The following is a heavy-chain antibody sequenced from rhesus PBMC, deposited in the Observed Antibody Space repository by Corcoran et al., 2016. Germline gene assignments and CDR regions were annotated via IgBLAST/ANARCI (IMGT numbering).Heavy chain of an antibody. Sequence: QVQLEPWGEGLVTPSETLSLTCAVDGGSSSSHYWRWLRQPAGKGMEWIGRIRSGGSNKYNHSLKSRVTMSKDMSKNQFSLKLSPVTAAATAVYYCARRGIAAAGLGFDYCGQGALVTVSS. V-gene: IGHV4-160*01. J-gene: IGHJ4*01. CDR2: IRSGGSN. D-gene: IGHD6-31*01. CDR3: ARRGIAAAGLGFDY. CDR1: GGSSSSHY.